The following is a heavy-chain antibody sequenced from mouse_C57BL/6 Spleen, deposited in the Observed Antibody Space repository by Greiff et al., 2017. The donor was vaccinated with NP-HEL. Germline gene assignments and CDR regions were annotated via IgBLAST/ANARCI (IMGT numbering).Heavy chain of an antibody. D-gene: IGHD2-3*01. J-gene: IGHJ1*03. Sequence: EVKLVESGGGLVKPGGSLKLSCAASGFTFSSYAMSWVRQTPEKRLEWVATISDGGSYTYYPDNVKGRFTISRDNAKNNLYLQMSHLKSEDTAMYYCARDGYYGWYFDVWGTGTTVTVSS. V-gene: IGHV5-4*03. CDR2: ISDGGSYT. CDR3: ARDGYYGWYFDV. CDR1: GFTFSSYA.